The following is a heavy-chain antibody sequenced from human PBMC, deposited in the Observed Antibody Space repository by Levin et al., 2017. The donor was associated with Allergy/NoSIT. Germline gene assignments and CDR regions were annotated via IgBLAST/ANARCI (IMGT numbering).Heavy chain of an antibody. Sequence: QSGGFLSLAFFFSFFFFFSSSLHWVRQAPGKGLEWVSGISWNGGSLDYADSVKGRFTLSRASAKNSVHLQMNSLRAEDTALYYCAKEAGGANYFNHWGQGTLVTVSS. D-gene: IGHD3-16*01. CDR1: FFFFFSSS. V-gene: IGHV3-9*01. J-gene: IGHJ4*02. CDR2: ISWNGGSL. CDR3: AKEAGGANYFNH.